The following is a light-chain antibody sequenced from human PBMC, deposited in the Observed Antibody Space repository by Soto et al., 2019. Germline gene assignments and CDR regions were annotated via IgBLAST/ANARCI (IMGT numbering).Light chain of an antibody. CDR1: SSDVGTYNY. Sequence: QSVLTQPASVSGSPGQSITISCTGTSSDVGTYNYVSWYQHRPGKAPKHMIYDVSYRPSGVSNRFSGSKSANTASLTTSGLHAEDEADYYCSSYTTSNTQVVGGGTKVTVL. J-gene: IGLJ3*02. CDR2: DVS. CDR3: SSYTTSNTQV. V-gene: IGLV2-14*01.